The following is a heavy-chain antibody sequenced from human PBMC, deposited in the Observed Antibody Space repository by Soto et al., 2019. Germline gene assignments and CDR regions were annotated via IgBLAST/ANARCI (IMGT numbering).Heavy chain of an antibody. CDR3: ARQVQGPGGVAHDAFDI. V-gene: IGHV5-51*01. CDR2: IYPDDSDT. CDR1: GYSFTSYW. Sequence: GESLKISCKGSGYSFTSYWIGWVRQMPGKGLEWMGIIYPDDSDTRYSPSFQGQVTISADKSISTAYLQWSSLKASDTAMYYCARQVQGPGGVAHDAFDIWGQGTMVTVSS. J-gene: IGHJ3*02. D-gene: IGHD5-12*01.